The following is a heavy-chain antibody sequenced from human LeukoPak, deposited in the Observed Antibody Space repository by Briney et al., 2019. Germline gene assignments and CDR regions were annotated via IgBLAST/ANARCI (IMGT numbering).Heavy chain of an antibody. CDR1: GFTFSSYD. V-gene: IGHV3-48*03. CDR2: ISSSGSTI. J-gene: IGHJ3*02. Sequence: SGGSLRLSCAASGFTFSSYDMNWVRQAPGKGMEWVSYISSSGSTIYYADSVKGRFTISRDNSKNTLYLQMNSLRAEDTAVYYCAKGYCGSGSYQAKVAFDIWGQGTMVTVSS. CDR3: AKGYCGSGSYQAKVAFDI. D-gene: IGHD3-10*01.